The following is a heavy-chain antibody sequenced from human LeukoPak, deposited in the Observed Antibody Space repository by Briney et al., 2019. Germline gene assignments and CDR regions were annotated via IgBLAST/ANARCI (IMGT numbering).Heavy chain of an antibody. CDR3: ARSSSGYYFRYFDY. Sequence: SETLSLTCTVSGGSISSYYWSWIGQPPGKGLEWIGYIYYSGSTNYNPSLKSRVTISVDTSKNQFSLKLSSVTAADTAVYYCARSSSGYYFRYFDYWGQGTLVTVSS. CDR2: IYYSGST. V-gene: IGHV4-59*01. J-gene: IGHJ4*02. CDR1: GGSISSYY. D-gene: IGHD3-22*01.